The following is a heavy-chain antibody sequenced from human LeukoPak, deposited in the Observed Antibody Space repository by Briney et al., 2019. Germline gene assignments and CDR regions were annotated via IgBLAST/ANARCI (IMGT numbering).Heavy chain of an antibody. V-gene: IGHV3-30*04. CDR1: GFTFSSYA. J-gene: IGHJ1*01. CDR2: ISYDGSNK. Sequence: GGSLRLSCAASGFTFSSYAMYWVRQAPGKGLEWVAVISYDGSNKYYADSVKGRFTISRDNSKNTLYLQMNSLRAEDTAVYYCARSSSSWYMGYFQHWGQGTLVTVSS. CDR3: ARSSSSWYMGYFQH. D-gene: IGHD6-13*01.